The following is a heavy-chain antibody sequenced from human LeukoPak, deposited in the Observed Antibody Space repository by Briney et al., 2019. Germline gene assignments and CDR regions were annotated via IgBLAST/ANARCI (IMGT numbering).Heavy chain of an antibody. CDR2: IYYSGST. V-gene: IGHV4-59*01. CDR3: ARSPESGWDVY. D-gene: IGHD6-19*01. J-gene: IGHJ4*02. Sequence: SETLSLTCTVSGGSIINYYWSWIRQPPGKGLEWIGYIYYSGSTNYNPSLKSRVTISVDTSKNQFSLKLSSVTAADTAMYYCARSPESGWDVYWGQGTLVTVSS. CDR1: GGSIINYY.